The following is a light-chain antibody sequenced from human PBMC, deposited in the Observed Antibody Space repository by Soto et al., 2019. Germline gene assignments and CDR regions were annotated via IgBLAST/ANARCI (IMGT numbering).Light chain of an antibody. J-gene: IGLJ2*01. CDR2: DDS. Sequence: SYELTQPPSVSVAPGQTARITCGGTNIGSKSVHWYQQKPGQAPVLVVYDDSDRPSGIPERFSGSNSGNTATLTIRRVEAGDEADYYCQVWDSSSDHPDVVFGGGTKLTVL. CDR1: NIGSKS. CDR3: QVWDSSSDHPDVV. V-gene: IGLV3-21*02.